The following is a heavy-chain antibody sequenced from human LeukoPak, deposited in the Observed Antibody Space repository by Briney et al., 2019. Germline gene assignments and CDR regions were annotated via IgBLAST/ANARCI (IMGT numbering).Heavy chain of an antibody. CDR3: AREATVTPYYYYGMDV. Sequence: ASVKVSCKASEYTFTSYDINWVRQATGQGLEWMGWMNPNSGNTGYAQKFQGRVTMTRNTSISTAYMELSSLRSEDTAVYYCAREATVTPYYYYGMDVWGQGTTVTVSS. D-gene: IGHD4-11*01. CDR2: MNPNSGNT. CDR1: EYTFTSYD. V-gene: IGHV1-8*01. J-gene: IGHJ6*02.